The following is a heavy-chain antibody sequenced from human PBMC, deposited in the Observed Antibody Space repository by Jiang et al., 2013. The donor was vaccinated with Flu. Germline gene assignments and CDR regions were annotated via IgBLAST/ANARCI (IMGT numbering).Heavy chain of an antibody. CDR2: ISAYNGNT. Sequence: EVKKPGASVKVSCKASGYTFTSYGISWVRQAPGQGLEWMGWISAYNGNTNYAQKLQGRVTMTTDTSTSTAYMELRSLRSDDTAVYYCARLGLWGGNSYSYYYGMDVWGQGTTVTVSS. V-gene: IGHV1-18*01. CDR3: ARLGLWGGNSYSYYYGMDV. D-gene: IGHD2-21*02. CDR1: GYTFTSYG. J-gene: IGHJ6*02.